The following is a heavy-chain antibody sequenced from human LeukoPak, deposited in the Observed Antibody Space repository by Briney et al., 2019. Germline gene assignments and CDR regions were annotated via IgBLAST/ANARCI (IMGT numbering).Heavy chain of an antibody. CDR3: AGALHGGSYFLDY. J-gene: IGHJ4*02. CDR2: ISHSGST. V-gene: IGHV4-34*01. D-gene: IGHD1-26*01. CDR1: GGSISSYF. Sequence: ETLSLXCTVSGGSISSYFWSYIRQPPGKGLEWLGEISHSGSTNYSPSLKSRVTISVDTSKNQFSLKLSSVTAADTAVYYCAGALHGGSYFLDYWGQGTLVTVSS.